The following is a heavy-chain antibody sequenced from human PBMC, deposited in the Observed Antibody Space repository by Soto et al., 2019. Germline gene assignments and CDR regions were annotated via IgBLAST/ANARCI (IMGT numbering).Heavy chain of an antibody. D-gene: IGHD2-2*01. CDR1: GYTFTSYG. CDR2: ISAYNGNT. V-gene: IGHV1-18*01. CDR3: VRERTVVVPAAENWFDP. Sequence: GASVKVSCKASGYTFTSYGISWVRQAPGQGLEWMGWISAYNGNTNYAQKLQGRVTMTTDTSTSTAYMELRSLRSDDTAVYYCVRERTVVVPAAENWFDPWGQGTLVTVSS. J-gene: IGHJ5*02.